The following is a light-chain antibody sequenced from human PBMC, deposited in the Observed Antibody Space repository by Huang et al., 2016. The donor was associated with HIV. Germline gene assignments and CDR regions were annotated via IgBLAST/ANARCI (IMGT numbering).Light chain of an antibody. Sequence: EIVLTQSPATLSLSPGDRATLSCRASQSVSSYLAWYQQRPGQAPRLLIYDASNRATGIPARFSGSGSGTDFTLTISSLEPEDFGVYYCQQRRNWPQITFGGGTKVEIK. CDR2: DAS. CDR1: QSVSSY. J-gene: IGKJ4*01. V-gene: IGKV3-11*01. CDR3: QQRRNWPQIT.